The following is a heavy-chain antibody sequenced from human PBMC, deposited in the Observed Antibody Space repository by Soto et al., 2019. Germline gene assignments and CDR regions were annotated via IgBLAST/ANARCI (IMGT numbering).Heavy chain of an antibody. J-gene: IGHJ6*02. CDR3: ARDLVRGVDYYYYGMDV. Sequence: GGSLRLSCAASGVTFSSYGMHWVRQAPGKGLEWVAVIWYDGSNKYYADSVNGRFTITRDNSKKTLYLQMNSLRAEDTAVYYCARDLVRGVDYYYYGMDVWGQGTTVTVSS. CDR1: GVTFSSYG. CDR2: IWYDGSNK. V-gene: IGHV3-33*01. D-gene: IGHD3-10*01.